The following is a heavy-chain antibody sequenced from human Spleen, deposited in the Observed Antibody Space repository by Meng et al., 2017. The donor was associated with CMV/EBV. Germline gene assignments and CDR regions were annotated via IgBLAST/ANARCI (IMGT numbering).Heavy chain of an antibody. V-gene: IGHV4-4*07. Sequence: EQLKDACPRLVKPSDPLSLTCPVSSGYISSYDWSWIRQPAGKGLEWIGRIYTSRSTNYNPSLKSRVTISVDTSENQFSLRLRFETAADTAVYYCAREGRSHQVGVSVYWGQGNLVTVSS. D-gene: IGHD2-21*01. CDR3: AREGRSHQVGVSVY. CDR2: IYTSRST. J-gene: IGHJ4*02. CDR1: SGYISSYD.